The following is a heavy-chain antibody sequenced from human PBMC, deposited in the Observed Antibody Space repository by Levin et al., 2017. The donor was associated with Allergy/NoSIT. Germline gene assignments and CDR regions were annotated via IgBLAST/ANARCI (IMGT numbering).Heavy chain of an antibody. CDR2: ISSSSSYT. V-gene: IGHV3-11*05. CDR3: ARVHPIGYSYGYIDY. CDR1: GFTFSDYY. Sequence: GGSLRLSCAASGFTFSDYYMSWIRQAPGKGLEWVSYISSSSSYTNYADSVKGRFTISRDNAKNSLYLQMNSLRAEDTAVYYCARVHPIGYSYGYIDYWGQGTLVTVSS. J-gene: IGHJ4*02. D-gene: IGHD5-18*01.